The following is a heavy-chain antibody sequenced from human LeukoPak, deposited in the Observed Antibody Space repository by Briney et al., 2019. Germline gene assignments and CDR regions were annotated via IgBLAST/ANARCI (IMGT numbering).Heavy chain of an antibody. V-gene: IGHV1-18*01. D-gene: IGHD2-2*01. CDR2: ISAYNGNT. CDR3: ARAVPATVIGRFDY. CDR1: GYTFTTYV. Sequence: GASVKVSCKASGYTFTTYVISWVRQAPGQGLEWMGWISAYNGNTNYAQKVQGRVTMTTDTSTSTAYMELRSLRSDDTAVYYCARAVPATVIGRFDYWGQGTLVTVSS. J-gene: IGHJ4*02.